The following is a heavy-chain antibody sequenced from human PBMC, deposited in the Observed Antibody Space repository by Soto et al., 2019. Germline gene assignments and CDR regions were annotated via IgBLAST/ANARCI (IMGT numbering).Heavy chain of an antibody. D-gene: IGHD4-17*01. Sequence: PSETLSLTCTVSGVSISSYYWIWIRQSPGKGLEWIGFIYYTGSTSYNPSLQSRVAISIDTSKNQFSLKLTSVTAADTAVYYCATTYGASSGYFQHWGQGTLVTVSS. J-gene: IGHJ1*01. CDR1: GVSISSYY. CDR3: ATTYGASSGYFQH. CDR2: IYYTGST. V-gene: IGHV4-59*08.